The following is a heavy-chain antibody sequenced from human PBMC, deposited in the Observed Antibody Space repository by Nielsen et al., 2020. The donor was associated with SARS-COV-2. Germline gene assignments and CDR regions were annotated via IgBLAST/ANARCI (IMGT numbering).Heavy chain of an antibody. CDR2: VWPDGSNQ. CDR3: ARENQLLLASFDY. Sequence: GESLKISCAASGFAFRNSGMHYVRQSPGKGLEWVAFVWPDGSNQFYADSVKGRFTISRDNSNNTLYLQMNSLRAEDTAVYYCARENQLLLASFDYWGQGTLVTVSS. V-gene: IGHV3-30*02. D-gene: IGHD2-2*01. J-gene: IGHJ4*02. CDR1: GFAFRNSG.